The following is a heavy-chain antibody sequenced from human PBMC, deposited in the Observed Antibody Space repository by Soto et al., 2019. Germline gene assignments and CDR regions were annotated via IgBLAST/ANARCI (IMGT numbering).Heavy chain of an antibody. J-gene: IGHJ4*02. CDR2: IWSAGNDK. V-gene: IGHV3-33*01. CDR3: ARDLGTRTGDNWYSTYFDY. Sequence: QVQLVESGGGVVQPGGSVRLSCEASGFTFSKNGMHWVRQAPGKGLEWVAVIWSAGNDKWYADSVKGRFTISRDNSQNTVYLQMNSLRGDDTAVYYCARDLGTRTGDNWYSTYFDYWGQGTLLTVSS. CDR1: GFTFSKNG. D-gene: IGHD2-15*01.